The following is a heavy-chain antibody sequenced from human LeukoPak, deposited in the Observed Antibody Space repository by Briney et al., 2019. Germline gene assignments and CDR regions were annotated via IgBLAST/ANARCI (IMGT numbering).Heavy chain of an antibody. Sequence: GGSLRLSCAVSGFSVSGYWMTWVRQAPGKGREWVANIKQDGSEKNYVDSVKGRFTISRDNAENSLFLQMNSLRVEDTAVYYCAKSRLTPHPWGQGTLVTVSS. J-gene: IGHJ5*02. CDR3: AKSRLTPHP. V-gene: IGHV3-7*03. CDR2: IKQDGSEK. CDR1: GFSVSGYW. D-gene: IGHD1-14*01.